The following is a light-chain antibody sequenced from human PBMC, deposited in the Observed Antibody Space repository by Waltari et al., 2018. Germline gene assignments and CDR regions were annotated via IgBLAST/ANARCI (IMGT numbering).Light chain of an antibody. V-gene: IGKV3-11*01. CDR1: ESVATY. CDR2: DAS. CDR3: QQRRHWPLT. Sequence: EVVLTQSPATLSLSPGERATLSCGASESVATYLAWYHHRPGQVPRLLIYDASQRASGIPSRFTGGGSGTDFTLTISSLQPEDFAVYFCQQRRHWPLTFGGGTKVEI. J-gene: IGKJ4*01.